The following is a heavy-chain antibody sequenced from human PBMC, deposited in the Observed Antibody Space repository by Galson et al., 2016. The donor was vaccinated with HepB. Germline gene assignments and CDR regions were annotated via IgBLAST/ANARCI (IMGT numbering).Heavy chain of an antibody. D-gene: IGHD1-20*01. CDR1: GASISGYY. Sequence: LSLTCAVSGASISGYYCAWIRQPPGKGLEWIGYIYYSRNTNYNPSLRSRVTISADTSKNQFSLNLRSVTAADSAVYYCAAGYNWDYWGQGSLVTVSS. CDR2: IYYSRNT. CDR3: AAGYNWDY. J-gene: IGHJ4*02. V-gene: IGHV4-59*01.